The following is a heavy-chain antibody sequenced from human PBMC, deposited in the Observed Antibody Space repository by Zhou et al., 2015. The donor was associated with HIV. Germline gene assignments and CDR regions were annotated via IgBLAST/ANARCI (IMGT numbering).Heavy chain of an antibody. CDR3: ARGYYYDSSGYDVSGYYYGMDV. J-gene: IGHJ6*02. V-gene: IGHV1-69*12. Sequence: QVQLVQSGAEVKKPGSSVKVSCKASGGTFSSYAISWVRQAPGQGLEWMGGIIPIFGTANYAQKFQGRVTITADESTSTAYMELSSLRSEDTAVYYCARGYYYDSSGYDVSGYYYGMDVWGQGTTVTVSS. D-gene: IGHD3-22*01. CDR1: GGTFSSYA. CDR2: IIPIFGTA.